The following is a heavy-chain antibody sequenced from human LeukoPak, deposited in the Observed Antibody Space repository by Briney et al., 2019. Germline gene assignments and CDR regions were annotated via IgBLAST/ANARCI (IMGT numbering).Heavy chain of an antibody. J-gene: IGHJ3*02. CDR2: ISSSSSYI. Sequence: GGSLRLSCAASGFTFSSYGMLWVRQAPGKGLEWVSSISSSSSYIYYADSMKGRFTISRDDAKNSLYLQMNSLRAEDTAVYYCARGYSNYGYTFDMWGQGTMVTVSS. CDR1: GFTFSSYG. D-gene: IGHD4-11*01. CDR3: ARGYSNYGYTFDM. V-gene: IGHV3-21*01.